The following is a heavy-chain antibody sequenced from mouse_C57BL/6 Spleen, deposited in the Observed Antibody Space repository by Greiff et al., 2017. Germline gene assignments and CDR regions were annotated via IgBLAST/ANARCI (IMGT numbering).Heavy chain of an antibody. CDR2: IFPGSGST. CDR1: GYTFTGYW. V-gene: IGHV1-9*01. J-gene: IGHJ2*01. Sequence: VQLQQSGAELMKPGASVKFSCKATGYTFTGYWIEWVKQRPGHGLEWIGEIFPGSGSTYYNQKFKGKATFTVETSSNTAYMQLSNLTTEYSAIYYCTRSPNVDYGGQGTTLTVSA. D-gene: IGHD4-1*01. CDR3: TRSPNVDY.